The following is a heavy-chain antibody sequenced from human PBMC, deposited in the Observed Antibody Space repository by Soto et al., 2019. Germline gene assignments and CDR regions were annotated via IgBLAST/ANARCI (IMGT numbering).Heavy chain of an antibody. CDR2: SSNSGSFT. Sequence: LRLSCAASGFTFSDHYMSWIRQAPGKGLEWVGYSSNSGSFTRYADSVKGRFSISRDNAKNSLYLQINSLRGDDTAIYYCVRSGDNYNLLDYWGQGTPVTVSS. J-gene: IGHJ4*02. CDR3: VRSGDNYNLLDY. V-gene: IGHV3-11*06. D-gene: IGHD1-1*01. CDR1: GFTFSDHY.